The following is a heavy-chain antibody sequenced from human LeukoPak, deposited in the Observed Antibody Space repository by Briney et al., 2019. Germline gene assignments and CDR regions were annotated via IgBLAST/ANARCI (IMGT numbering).Heavy chain of an antibody. CDR2: ISSSSSTI. CDR3: ARDLVMGVLGYFDY. J-gene: IGHJ4*02. CDR1: GFTFSSYS. Sequence: GGSLRLSCAASGFTFSSYSMNWVRQAPGKGLEWVSYISSSSSTIYYADSVKGRFTISRDNAKNSLYLQMNSLRAEDTAVYYCARDLVMGVLGYFDYWGQGTLVTVSS. D-gene: IGHD2-21*01. V-gene: IGHV3-48*01.